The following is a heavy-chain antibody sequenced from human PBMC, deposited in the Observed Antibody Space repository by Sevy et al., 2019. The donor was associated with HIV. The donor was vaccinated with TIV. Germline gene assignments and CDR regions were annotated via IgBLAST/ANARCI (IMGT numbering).Heavy chain of an antibody. J-gene: IGHJ6*02. Sequence: GGSVRLSCAASGFTFSSYAMSWVRQAPGKGLEWVSAISGSGGSTYYADSVKGRFTISRDNSKNTLYLQMNSLRAEDTAVYYCAKDIVVVPAAPPNGDVWGQGTTVTVSS. D-gene: IGHD2-2*01. CDR2: ISGSGGST. CDR3: AKDIVVVPAAPPNGDV. V-gene: IGHV3-23*01. CDR1: GFTFSSYA.